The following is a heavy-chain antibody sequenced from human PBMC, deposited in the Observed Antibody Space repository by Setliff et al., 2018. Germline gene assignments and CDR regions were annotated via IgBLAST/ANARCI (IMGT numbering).Heavy chain of an antibody. CDR1: GASLRSGSNY. Sequence: SETLSLTCTVSGASLRSGSNYWGWFRQPAGKGLEWIGRLHTSGSIDYNPSLKSRVTISVDTSKNQFSLRLRSVTAADTAVYFCARDNTMVGATDYWGLGTLVTVSS. D-gene: IGHD1-26*01. CDR3: ARDNTMVGATDY. V-gene: IGHV4-61*02. CDR2: LHTSGSI. J-gene: IGHJ4*02.